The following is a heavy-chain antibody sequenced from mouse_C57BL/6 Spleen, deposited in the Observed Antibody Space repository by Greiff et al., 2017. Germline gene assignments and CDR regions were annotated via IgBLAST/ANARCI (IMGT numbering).Heavy chain of an antibody. J-gene: IGHJ4*01. Sequence: VQLKESGAELARPGASVKLSCKASGYTFTSYGISWVKQRTGQGLEWIGEIYPRSGNTYYNEKFKGKATLTADKSSSTAYMELRSLTSEDSAVYFCARGGKGDYYAMDYWGQGTSVTVSS. CDR2: IYPRSGNT. CDR3: ARGGKGDYYAMDY. CDR1: GYTFTSYG. D-gene: IGHD1-1*01. V-gene: IGHV1-81*01.